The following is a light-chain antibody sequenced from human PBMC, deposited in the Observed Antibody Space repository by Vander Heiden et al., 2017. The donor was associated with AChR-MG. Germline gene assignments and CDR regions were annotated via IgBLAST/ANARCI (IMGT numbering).Light chain of an antibody. Sequence: QSVVTQPPSASGTPGQRVIISCSGGSSNVGNNSVNWYQQLPGTAPKLLIYSNDQRPSGVSDRFSGSKSGTSASLAISGLRSEDEADYICATWDDTFYGPVFGGGTKLTVL. V-gene: IGLV1-44*01. J-gene: IGLJ3*02. CDR1: SSNVGNNS. CDR3: ATWDDTFYGPV. CDR2: SND.